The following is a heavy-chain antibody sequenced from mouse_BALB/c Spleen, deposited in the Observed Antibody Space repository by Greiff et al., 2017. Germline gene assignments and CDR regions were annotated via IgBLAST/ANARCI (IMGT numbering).Heavy chain of an antibody. D-gene: IGHD3-3*01. J-gene: IGHJ3*01. Sequence: EVQLQQSGAELVRSGASVKLSCTASGFNFNDYYMHWVKQRPEQGLEWIGWIDPENGDTEYAPKFQGKATMTADTSSNTAYLQLSSLTSEDTAVYYCNGGGRFAYWGQGTLVTVSA. V-gene: IGHV14-4*02. CDR1: GFNFNDYY. CDR2: IDPENGDT. CDR3: NGGGRFAY.